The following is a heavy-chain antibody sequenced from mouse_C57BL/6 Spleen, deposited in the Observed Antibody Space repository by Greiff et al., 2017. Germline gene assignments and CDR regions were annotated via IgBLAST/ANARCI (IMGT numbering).Heavy chain of an antibody. CDR1: GYTFTDYY. CDR3: ASRGELPLDY. J-gene: IGHJ2*01. CDR2: INPYNGGT. D-gene: IGHD3-3*01. Sequence: EVQLQQSGPVLVKPGASVKMSCKASGYTFTDYYMNWVKQSHGKSLEWIGVINPYNGGTSYNQKFKGKATLTVDKSSSTAYMELNSLTSEDSAVYYCASRGELPLDYWGQGTTLTVSS. V-gene: IGHV1-19*01.